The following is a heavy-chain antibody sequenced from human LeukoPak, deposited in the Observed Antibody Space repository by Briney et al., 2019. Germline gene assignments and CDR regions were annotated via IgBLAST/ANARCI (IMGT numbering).Heavy chain of an antibody. V-gene: IGHV5-51*01. D-gene: IGHD2-2*01. Sequence: GESLKISCKGSGYSFTSYWIGWVRQMPGKGLEWMGIIYPGDSDTRYSPSFQGQVTISADKSISTAYQQWSSLKASDTAMYYCARRTYCSSTSCFPYYFDYWGQGTLVTVSS. CDR2: IYPGDSDT. J-gene: IGHJ4*02. CDR1: GYSFTSYW. CDR3: ARRTYCSSTSCFPYYFDY.